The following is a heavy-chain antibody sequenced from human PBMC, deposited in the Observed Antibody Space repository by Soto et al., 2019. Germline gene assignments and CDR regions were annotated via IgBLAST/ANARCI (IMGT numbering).Heavy chain of an antibody. CDR3: ARGGTYCSGSYWRFVYYYGMDV. Sequence: GSLRLSCAASGFTFSSYSMNWVRQAPGKGLEWVSSISSSSSYIYYADSVKGRFTISRDNAKNSLYLQMNSLRAEDSAVYYCARGGTYCSGSYWRFVYYYGMDVWGQGTTVTVSS. D-gene: IGHD3-10*01. CDR1: GFTFSSYS. V-gene: IGHV3-21*01. J-gene: IGHJ6*02. CDR2: ISSSSSYI.